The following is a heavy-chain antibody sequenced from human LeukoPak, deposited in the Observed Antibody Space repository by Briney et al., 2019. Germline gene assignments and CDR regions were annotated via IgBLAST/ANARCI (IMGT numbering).Heavy chain of an antibody. V-gene: IGHV3-21*01. CDR1: GFTFSTYS. D-gene: IGHD2-2*01. CDR2: ITTSTTVPHI. J-gene: IGHJ4*02. Sequence: GEPLRLSCAASGFTFSTYSMNWVRQAPGRGLEWVSSITTSTTVPHIFYADSVTGRFTISRDNAENSLFLQMNSLRAEDTAVYYCAREDIVVVPAAISGPFDYWGQGTLVTVSS. CDR3: AREDIVVVPAAISGPFDY.